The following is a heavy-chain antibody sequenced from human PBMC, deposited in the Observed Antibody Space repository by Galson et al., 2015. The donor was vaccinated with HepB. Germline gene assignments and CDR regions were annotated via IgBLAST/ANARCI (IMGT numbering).Heavy chain of an antibody. CDR2: IIPIFGTA. D-gene: IGHD4/OR15-4a*01. CDR1: GGTFSRHA. V-gene: IGHV1-69*13. CDR3: AKGGGAPRYYYYMDV. J-gene: IGHJ6*03. Sequence: SVTVSCKASGGTFSRHAISWVRQAPGQGLEWMGGIIPIFGTANYAQMFQGRVTITADESTSTAYMVLNSLRSEDTAVYFCAKGGGAPRYYYYMDVWGIGTTVTVSS.